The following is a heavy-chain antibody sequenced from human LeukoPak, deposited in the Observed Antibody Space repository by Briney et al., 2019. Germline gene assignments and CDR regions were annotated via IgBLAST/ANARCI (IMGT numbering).Heavy chain of an antibody. V-gene: IGHV3-7*01. CDR3: ARVGVGGTSYYYYGMDV. Sequence: GGSLRLSCAASGFTSNNYWMSWVRQAPGKGLEWVANIKQDGSEKYYVDSVKGRFTISRDNVKNSLYLQMNSLRAEDTAVYYCARVGVGGTSYYYYGMDVWGQGTTVTVSS. D-gene: IGHD1-26*01. CDR2: IKQDGSEK. CDR1: GFTSNNYW. J-gene: IGHJ6*02.